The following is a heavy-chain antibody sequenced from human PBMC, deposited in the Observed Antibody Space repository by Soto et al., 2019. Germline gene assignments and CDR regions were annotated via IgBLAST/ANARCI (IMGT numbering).Heavy chain of an antibody. J-gene: IGHJ5*01. V-gene: IGHV1-69*01. D-gene: IGHD3-10*01. CDR2: IIPMYGPA. Sequence: QVPLVQSGAEVKKPGSSVTVSCKASGGTFSSYAIHWVRQAPGQGLEWMGGIIPMYGPAKYAQRFQGRFTITADESTTTVYMELTSLTSQDTAVYYCARVTTMVRGVIDNWFDTWGHGTLVTVSS. CDR1: GGTFSSYA. CDR3: ARVTTMVRGVIDNWFDT.